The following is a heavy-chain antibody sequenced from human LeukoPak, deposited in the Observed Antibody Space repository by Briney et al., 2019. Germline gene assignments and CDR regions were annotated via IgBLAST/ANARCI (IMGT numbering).Heavy chain of an antibody. Sequence: GESLKISCKGSGYSFTSYWIGWVRQMPGKGLEWMGIIYPGDSDTRYSPSFQGQVTISADKSISTAYLQWSSLKASDTAMYYCARQRSGRDGYRDFDYWGQGTLVTVSS. D-gene: IGHD5-24*01. CDR3: ARQRSGRDGYRDFDY. V-gene: IGHV5-51*01. J-gene: IGHJ4*02. CDR1: GYSFTSYW. CDR2: IYPGDSDT.